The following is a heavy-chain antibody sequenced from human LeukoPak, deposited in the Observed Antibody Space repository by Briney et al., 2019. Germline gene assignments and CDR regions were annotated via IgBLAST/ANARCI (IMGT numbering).Heavy chain of an antibody. Sequence: PSETLSLTCTVSGGSISSSSYYWGWIRQPPGKGLEWIGSIYHSGSTYYNPSLKSRVTISVDTSKNQFSLKLSSVTAADTAVYYCARLDAPNDYWGQGTLVTVSS. CDR3: ARLDAPNDY. V-gene: IGHV4-39*07. D-gene: IGHD1-1*01. CDR2: IYHSGST. J-gene: IGHJ4*02. CDR1: GGSISSSSYY.